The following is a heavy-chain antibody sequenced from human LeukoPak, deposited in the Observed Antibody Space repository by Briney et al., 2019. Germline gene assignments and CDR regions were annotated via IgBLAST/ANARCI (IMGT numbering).Heavy chain of an antibody. D-gene: IGHD2/OR15-2a*01. Sequence: GGSLRLSCAASGNYWMHWVRQVPGKGLVWVSHINSDGSWTSYAGSVKGRFTISKDNAKNTVYLQMNSLRAEDTAVYYCASFYETYWGRGTLVTVSS. CDR2: INSDGSWT. CDR3: ASFYETY. CDR1: GNYW. J-gene: IGHJ4*02. V-gene: IGHV3-74*01.